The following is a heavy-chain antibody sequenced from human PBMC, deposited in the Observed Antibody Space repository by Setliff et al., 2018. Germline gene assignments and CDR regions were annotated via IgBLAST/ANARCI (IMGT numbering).Heavy chain of an antibody. J-gene: IGHJ4*02. D-gene: IGHD5-18*01. Sequence: PSETLSLTCNVSGGSISSRTYYWSWIRQPAGKGLEWIGEINHSGSTNYNPSLKSRVSISVDTSKNQFSLKLSSVTAADTAIYYCAGRPQNTPMGPCDYWGQGTLVTVS. V-gene: IGHV4-61*10. CDR1: GGSISSRTYY. CDR2: INHSGST. CDR3: AGRPQNTPMGPCDY.